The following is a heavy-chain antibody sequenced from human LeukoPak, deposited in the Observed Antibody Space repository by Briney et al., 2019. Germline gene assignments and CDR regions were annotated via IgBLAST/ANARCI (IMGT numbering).Heavy chain of an antibody. D-gene: IGHD6-6*01. CDR3: ARSASSYYYMDV. Sequence: GRSLRLSCAASGFSFDDYAMHWVRLPPGNGLEWVSVIIWNGGSIGYADSVKGRFNISRDNAKNSLYLQMNSLRADDTALYYCARSASSYYYMDVWGKGTTVTVSS. V-gene: IGHV3-9*01. CDR1: GFSFDDYA. CDR2: IIWNGGSI. J-gene: IGHJ6*03.